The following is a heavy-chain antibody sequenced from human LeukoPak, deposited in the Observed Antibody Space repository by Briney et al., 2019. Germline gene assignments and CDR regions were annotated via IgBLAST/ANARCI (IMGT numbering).Heavy chain of an antibody. J-gene: IGHJ4*02. CDR1: GFTFSSYS. V-gene: IGHV3-21*04. CDR2: ISSSSSYI. CDR3: VKELRKYFDY. Sequence: GGSLRLSCAASGFTFSSYSMNWVRQAPGKGLEWVSSISSSSSYIYYADSVKGRFTISRDNAKNSLYLQMNSLRAEDTALYYCVKELRKYFDYWGQGTLVTVSS.